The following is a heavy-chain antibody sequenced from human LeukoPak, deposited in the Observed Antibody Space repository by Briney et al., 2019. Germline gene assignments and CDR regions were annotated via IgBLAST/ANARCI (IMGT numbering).Heavy chain of an antibody. J-gene: IGHJ4*02. D-gene: IGHD5-12*01. CDR3: ARDSGYHAYFDY. CDR1: GGSISSYY. V-gene: IGHV4-59*01. Sequence: PSETLSLTCTVSGGSISSYYWSWIRQPPGKGLEWIGYIYYSGSTNYNPSLKSRVTISVDTSKNQFSLKLSSVTAADTAVYYCARDSGYHAYFDYWGQGTLVTVSS. CDR2: IYYSGST.